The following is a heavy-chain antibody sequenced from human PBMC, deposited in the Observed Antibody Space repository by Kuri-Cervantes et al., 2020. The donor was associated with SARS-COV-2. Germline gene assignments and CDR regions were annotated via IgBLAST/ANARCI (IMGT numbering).Heavy chain of an antibody. V-gene: IGHV1-2*02. CDR1: GYTIIGYY. CDR2: INPKSGGT. CDR3: ARDLAWGGYYMDV. Sequence: ASVKVSCKASGYTIIGYYMHWVRQAPGQGLEWMGWINPKSGGTNYAQKFQGRVTMTRDTSISTAYMELSRLRSDDTAVYYCARDLAWGGYYMDVWGKGTTVTVSS. J-gene: IGHJ6*03. D-gene: IGHD7-27*01.